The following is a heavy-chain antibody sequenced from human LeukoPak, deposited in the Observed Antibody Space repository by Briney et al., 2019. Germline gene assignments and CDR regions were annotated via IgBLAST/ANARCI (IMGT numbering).Heavy chain of an antibody. J-gene: IGHJ4*02. D-gene: IGHD6-13*01. Sequence: SETLSLTCTVSGGSFSSDGYYWNWIRQHPGKGLEWIGYIYYSGSTNYNPSLKSRITISVDTSKNQFALKLSSVTAADTAVYYCARAPEDSSSWYYFDYWGQGTLVTVSS. CDR3: ARAPEDSSSWYYFDY. CDR2: IYYSGST. V-gene: IGHV4-31*03. CDR1: GGSFSSDGYY.